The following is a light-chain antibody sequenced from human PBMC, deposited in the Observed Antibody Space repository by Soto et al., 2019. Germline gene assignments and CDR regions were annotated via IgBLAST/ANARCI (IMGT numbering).Light chain of an antibody. J-gene: IGKJ2*01. CDR2: GAS. CDR1: QSVSSSY. Sequence: EIVLTQSPGTLSLSPGERATLSCSASQSVSSSYLAWYQQKPGQAPRLLIYGASSRATGIPDRFSGSGSGTYFTLTISRLEPEDFAVYYCKKDGSSALYTFGQGTKLEIK. V-gene: IGKV3-20*01. CDR3: KKDGSSALYT.